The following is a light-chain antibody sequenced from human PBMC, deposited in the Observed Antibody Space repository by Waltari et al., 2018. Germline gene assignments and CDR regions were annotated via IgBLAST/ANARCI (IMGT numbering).Light chain of an antibody. CDR1: QLAGRY. J-gene: IGLJ2*01. CDR3: AAWDNSTFVL. CDR2: QDN. Sequence: SFELTQTPSESVSTGQTASITCSGDQLAGRYVSWYQHKPGQSPVLLIYQDNMRPSGIRERFSGSNSGNAATLASSGTQAMDEADYYCAAWDNSTFVLFGGGTKVTVL. V-gene: IGLV3-1*01.